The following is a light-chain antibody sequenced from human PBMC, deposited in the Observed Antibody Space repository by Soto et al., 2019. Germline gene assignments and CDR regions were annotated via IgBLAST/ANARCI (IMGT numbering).Light chain of an antibody. Sequence: EIVMTQSPATLSLSPGERATLSCRASQSVSSNLAWYQQKPGQAPRLLIYDASTRATGIPARFSGSGSGTDFTLTISSLQPEDFATYYCQQSYSTPTWTFGQGTKVDIK. CDR1: QSVSSN. V-gene: IGKV3-15*01. CDR3: QQSYSTPTWT. J-gene: IGKJ1*01. CDR2: DAS.